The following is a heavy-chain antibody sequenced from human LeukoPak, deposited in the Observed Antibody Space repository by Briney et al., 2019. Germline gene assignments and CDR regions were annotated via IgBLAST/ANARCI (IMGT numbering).Heavy chain of an antibody. J-gene: IGHJ4*02. D-gene: IGHD3-9*01. Sequence: GSLPISRQGSAYTFTSYWIGWVRPLPGKGLEWMGIIYPGDWDTSNSPSLQSEVTSSADKSSSTAYLQRSRPKASDTAMYYCARLSGGHVLRYYDWVGFFDCGGQGPLSASPQ. V-gene: IGHV5-51*01. CDR1: AYTFTSYW. CDR2: IYPGDWDT. CDR3: ARLSGGHVLRYYDWVGFFDC.